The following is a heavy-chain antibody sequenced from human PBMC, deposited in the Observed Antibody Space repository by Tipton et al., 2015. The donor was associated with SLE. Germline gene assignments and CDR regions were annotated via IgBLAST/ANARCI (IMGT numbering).Heavy chain of an antibody. J-gene: IGHJ4*02. V-gene: IGHV4-34*01. CDR3: ARAPGQLWPWDY. CDR1: GGSFSGYF. Sequence: TLSLTCAVYGGSFSGYFWNWIRQPPGKGLEWIGEINHSGSTNYNPSLKSRVTISVDTSKNQFSLKVSSVTAADTAVYYCARAPGQLWPWDYWGQGTLVTVSS. CDR2: INHSGST. D-gene: IGHD5-18*01.